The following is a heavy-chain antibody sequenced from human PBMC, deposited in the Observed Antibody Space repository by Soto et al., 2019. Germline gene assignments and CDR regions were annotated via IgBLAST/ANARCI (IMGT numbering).Heavy chain of an antibody. Sequence: ASVKVSCKVSGYTLSELSMHWVRQAPGKGLEWMGGFDPKDGETIYAQKFHGRVTMTEDTFTDTGYMELSSLRSEDTAVYYCARRYGYSFDYWGQGTLVTVSS. CDR1: GYTLSELS. V-gene: IGHV1-24*01. CDR3: ARRYGYSFDY. CDR2: FDPKDGET. D-gene: IGHD1-1*01. J-gene: IGHJ4*02.